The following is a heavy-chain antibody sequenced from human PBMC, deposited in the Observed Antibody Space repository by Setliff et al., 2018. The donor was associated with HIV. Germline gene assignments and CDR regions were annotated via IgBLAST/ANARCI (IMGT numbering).Heavy chain of an antibody. V-gene: IGHV4-34*01. CDR2: INHNGST. Sequence: PSETLSLTCAVYGGSFSDYNWSWIRQSPGRGLEWIGEINHNGSTNYNPSLKSRVTISVDTSKNQFSLKLSSVTAADTAVYYCARDSPGPQYYYYGMDVWGQGTTVTVSS. D-gene: IGHD4-4*01. CDR3: ARDSPGPQYYYYGMDV. CDR1: GGSFSDYN. J-gene: IGHJ6*02.